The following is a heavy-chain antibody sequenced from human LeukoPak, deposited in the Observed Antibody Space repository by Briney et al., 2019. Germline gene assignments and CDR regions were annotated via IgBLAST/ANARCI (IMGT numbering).Heavy chain of an antibody. V-gene: IGHV1-8*01. J-gene: IGHJ4*02. Sequence: GASVKVSCKASGYTFTSYDINWARQATGQGLEWMGWMNPNSGDTGYAQKFQGRVTMTRNTSISTAYMELSSLRSEDTAVYYCARDRGDSSGYKHDYWGQGTLVTVSS. CDR1: GYTFTSYD. D-gene: IGHD3-22*01. CDR3: ARDRGDSSGYKHDY. CDR2: MNPNSGDT.